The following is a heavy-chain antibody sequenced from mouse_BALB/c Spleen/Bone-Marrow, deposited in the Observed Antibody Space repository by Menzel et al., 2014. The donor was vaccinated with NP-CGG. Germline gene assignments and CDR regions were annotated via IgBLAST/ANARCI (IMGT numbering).Heavy chain of an antibody. CDR3: ARYRLGTYFDY. Sequence: EVMLVESGAELVKPGASVKLSCTASGFNIKDTYTHWVKQRPEQGLEWIGRIDPANGNTKYDPKFQGKATITADTSSNTAYLQLSSLTSEDTAVYYCARYRLGTYFDYWGQGTTLTVSS. CDR1: GFNIKDTY. CDR2: IDPANGNT. D-gene: IGHD1-2*01. J-gene: IGHJ2*01. V-gene: IGHV14-3*02.